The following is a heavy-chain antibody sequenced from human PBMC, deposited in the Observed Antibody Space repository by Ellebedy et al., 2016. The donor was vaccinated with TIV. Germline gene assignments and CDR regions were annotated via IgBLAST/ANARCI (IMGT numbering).Heavy chain of an antibody. CDR3: TRDLWGAGSRITGMVS. CDR1: GFTFSGHA. D-gene: IGHD3-10*01. Sequence: GGSLRLSCVASGFTFSGHAMHWVRQAPGKGLEWVADISDDGTRQYYADSVKGRFTISRDNSKSTLYLQMNSLRSEDTAVYYCTRDLWGAGSRITGMVSWGQGTLVTVSS. V-gene: IGHV3-30-3*01. CDR2: ISDDGTRQ. J-gene: IGHJ4*02.